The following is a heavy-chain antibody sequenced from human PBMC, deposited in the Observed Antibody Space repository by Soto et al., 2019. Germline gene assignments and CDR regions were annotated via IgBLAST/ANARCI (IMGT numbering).Heavy chain of an antibody. J-gene: IGHJ5*02. CDR1: GGSFSGYY. Sequence: ASETLSLTCAVYGGSFSGYYWSWLRQPPGEGLEWIGEINHSGSPNYNPSLKSRVTISVDTSKNQFSLKMTSVTAADTAVYYCATANWSHHYFDPWGQGTLVTVSS. V-gene: IGHV4-34*01. CDR3: ATANWSHHYFDP. D-gene: IGHD1-1*01. CDR2: INHSGSP.